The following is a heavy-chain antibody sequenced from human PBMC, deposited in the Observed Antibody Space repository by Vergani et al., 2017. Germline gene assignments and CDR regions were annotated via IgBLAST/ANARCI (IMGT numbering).Heavy chain of an antibody. V-gene: IGHV4-39*02. CDR1: GGSISSSSYY. J-gene: IGHJ4*02. CDR3: ARDFPPHYYDSSGYIY. D-gene: IGHD3-22*01. CDR2: IYYSGST. Sequence: QLQLQESGPGLVKPSETLSLTCTVSGGSISSSSYYWGWIRQPPGKGLEWIGSIYYSGSTYYNPSLRSRVTISVDTSKNQFSLKLSSLTAADTAVYYCARDFPPHYYDSSGYIYWGQGTLVTVSS.